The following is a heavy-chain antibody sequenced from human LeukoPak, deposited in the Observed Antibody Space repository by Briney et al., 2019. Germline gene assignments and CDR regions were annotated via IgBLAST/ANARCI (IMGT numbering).Heavy chain of an antibody. D-gene: IGHD2-15*01. Sequence: PGGSLRLSCAASGFTFSSYGMHWVRQAPGKGLEWVAVISYDGSNKYYADSVKGRFTISRDNSKNTLYLQMNSLRAEDTAVYYCAREESGGSLDYWGQGTLVTVSS. CDR2: ISYDGSNK. V-gene: IGHV3-30*03. J-gene: IGHJ4*02. CDR3: AREESGGSLDY. CDR1: GFTFSSYG.